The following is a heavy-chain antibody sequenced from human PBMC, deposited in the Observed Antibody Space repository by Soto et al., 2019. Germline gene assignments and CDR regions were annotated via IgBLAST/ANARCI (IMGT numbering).Heavy chain of an antibody. CDR3: ARGGYSSGWYSERDDAFDI. CDR1: GFTVSSNY. V-gene: IGHV3-53*01. J-gene: IGHJ3*02. CDR2: IYSGGST. Sequence: PGGSLRLSCAASGFTVSSNYMSWVRQAPGKGLEWVSVIYSGGSTYYAASVKGRFTISRDNSKNTLYLQMNSLRAEDTAVYYCARGGYSSGWYSERDDAFDIWGQGTMVTVSS. D-gene: IGHD6-19*01.